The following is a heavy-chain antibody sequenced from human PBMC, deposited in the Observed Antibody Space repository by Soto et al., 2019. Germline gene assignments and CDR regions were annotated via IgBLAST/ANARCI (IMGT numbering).Heavy chain of an antibody. Sequence: TLEILSLTCTVSGGSIISYYWSWIRQPPGKGLEWIGYIYYSGSTNYNPSLKSRVTISVDTSKNQFSLKLSSVTAADTAVFYCARLGYYVFWSGYFAPGGDAFDIWGQGKMVTVSS. CDR3: ARLGYYVFWSGYFAPGGDAFDI. CDR2: IYYSGST. D-gene: IGHD3-3*01. J-gene: IGHJ3*02. CDR1: GGSIISYY. V-gene: IGHV4-59*01.